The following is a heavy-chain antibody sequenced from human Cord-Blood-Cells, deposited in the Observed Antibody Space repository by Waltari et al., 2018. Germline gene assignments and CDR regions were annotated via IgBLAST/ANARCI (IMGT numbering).Heavy chain of an antibody. D-gene: IGHD7-27*01. CDR2: IRSKANGYAT. CDR3: TRQSLTGRSEGERDY. J-gene: IGHJ4*02. CDR1: GFTFSGSA. V-gene: IGHV3-73*02. Sequence: EVQLVESGGGLVQPGGSLKLSCAASGFTFSGSAMHWVRQASGKGRGWVGRIRSKANGYATGYAASVKGRFTISRNDSKNTAYLQRNSLKTEDTAVYYCTRQSLTGRSEGERDYWGQGTLVTVSS.